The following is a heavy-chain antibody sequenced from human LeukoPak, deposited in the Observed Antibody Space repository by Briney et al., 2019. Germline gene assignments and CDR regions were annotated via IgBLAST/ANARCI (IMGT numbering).Heavy chain of an antibody. D-gene: IGHD2-15*01. CDR1: GFTFSSYS. V-gene: IGHV3-21*01. Sequence: PGGSLRLSCAASGFTFSSYSMNWVRQAPGKGLEWVSSISSSSSYIYYADSVKGRFTISRDNAKNSLYLQMNSLRAEDTAVYYCARDGYCSGGSCYGWFDPWGQGTLVTVSS. CDR3: ARDGYCSGGSCYGWFDP. CDR2: ISSSSSYI. J-gene: IGHJ5*02.